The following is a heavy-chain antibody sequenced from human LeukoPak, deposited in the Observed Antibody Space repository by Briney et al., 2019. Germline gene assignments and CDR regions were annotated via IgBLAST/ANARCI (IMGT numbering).Heavy chain of an antibody. CDR1: GFTFSSYV. CDR2: ISGSGGST. Sequence: GGSLRLSCAASGFTFSSYVMSWVRQAPGKGLEWVSAISGSGGSTYYADSVKGRFTISRDNSKNTLYLQMNSLRAEDTAVYYCAKDSPPNYYDSSGYYYAFDYWGQGTLVTVSS. J-gene: IGHJ4*02. CDR3: AKDSPPNYYDSSGYYYAFDY. V-gene: IGHV3-23*01. D-gene: IGHD3-22*01.